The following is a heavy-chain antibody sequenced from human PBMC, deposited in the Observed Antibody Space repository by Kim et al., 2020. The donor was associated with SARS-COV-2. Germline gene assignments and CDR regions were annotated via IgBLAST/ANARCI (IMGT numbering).Heavy chain of an antibody. CDR1: GGSISSYY. CDR3: ARNLGSSWPHGMDV. CDR2: IYYSGST. Sequence: SETLSLTCTVSGGSISSYYWSWIRQPPGKGLEWIGYIYYSGSTNYNPSLKSRVTISVDTSKNQFSLKLSSVTAADTAVYYCARNLGSSWPHGMDVWVQGTTVTVSS. J-gene: IGHJ6*02. V-gene: IGHV4-59*08. D-gene: IGHD6-13*01.